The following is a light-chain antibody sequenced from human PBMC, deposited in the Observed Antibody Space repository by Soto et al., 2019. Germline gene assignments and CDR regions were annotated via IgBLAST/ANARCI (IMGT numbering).Light chain of an antibody. CDR1: SSNIGAGYD. CDR3: QSYDSSLSAL. Sequence: QSVLTQPPSVSGAPGQRVTISCTGSSSNIGAGYDVHWYQQLPGTAPKLLIHGNSNRPSGVPDRFSGSKSGTSASLAITGLQAEDEADYYCQSYDSSLSALFGGGTKLTVL. J-gene: IGLJ2*01. V-gene: IGLV1-40*01. CDR2: GNS.